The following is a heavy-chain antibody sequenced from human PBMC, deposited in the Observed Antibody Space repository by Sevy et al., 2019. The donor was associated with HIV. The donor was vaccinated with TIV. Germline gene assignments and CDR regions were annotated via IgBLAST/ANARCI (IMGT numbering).Heavy chain of an antibody. CDR3: ARGGEDYYDSSGYYAY. CDR2: ISYDGSNK. D-gene: IGHD3-22*01. CDR1: GLTFSSYA. V-gene: IGHV3-30-3*01. J-gene: IGHJ4*02. Sequence: GGSLRLSCAASGLTFSSYAMHWVRQAPGKGLEWVAVISYDGSNKYYADSVKGRFTISRDNSKNTLYLQMNSLRAEDTAVYYCARGGEDYYDSSGYYAYWGQGTLVTVSS.